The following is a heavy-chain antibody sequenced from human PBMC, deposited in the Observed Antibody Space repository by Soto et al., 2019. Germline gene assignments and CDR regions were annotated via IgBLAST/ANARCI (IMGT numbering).Heavy chain of an antibody. J-gene: IGHJ6*02. CDR1: GGTFSSYA. CDR2: IIPIFGTA. CDR3: ARDKRPRIIAAAGPYYYYGMDV. V-gene: IGHV1-69*13. Sequence: SVKVSCKASGGTFSSYAISWVRQAPGQGLEWMGGIIPIFGTANYAQKFQGRVTITADESTSTAYMELSSLRSEDTAVYYCARDKRPRIIAAAGPYYYYGMDVWGQGTTVTVSS. D-gene: IGHD6-13*01.